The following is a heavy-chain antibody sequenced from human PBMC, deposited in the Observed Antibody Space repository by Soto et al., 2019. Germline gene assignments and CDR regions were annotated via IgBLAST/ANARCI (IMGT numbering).Heavy chain of an antibody. CDR2: ISSSSSTI. CDR3: ASEYDYGDLNYYYYGMDV. V-gene: IGHV3-48*02. Sequence: EVQLVESGGGLVQPGGSLRLSCAASGFTFSSYSMNWVRQAPGTGLEWVSYISSSSSTIYYADSVKGRFTISRDNAKNSLYLQMNSLRDEDTAVYYCASEYDYGDLNYYYYGMDVWGQGTTVTVSS. D-gene: IGHD4-17*01. CDR1: GFTFSSYS. J-gene: IGHJ6*02.